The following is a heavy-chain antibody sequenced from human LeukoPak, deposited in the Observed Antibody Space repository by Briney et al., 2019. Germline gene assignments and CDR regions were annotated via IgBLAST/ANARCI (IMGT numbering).Heavy chain of an antibody. V-gene: IGHV3-30*04. CDR1: GFTFSSYA. Sequence: PGGSLRLSCAASGFTFSSYAMHWVRQAPGKGLEWVAVISYDGSNKYYADSVKGRFTISRDNSKNTLYLQMNSLRAEDTAVYYCARQRTFYGDLCGMDVWGQGTTVTVSS. D-gene: IGHD2/OR15-2a*01. CDR2: ISYDGSNK. J-gene: IGHJ6*02. CDR3: ARQRTFYGDLCGMDV.